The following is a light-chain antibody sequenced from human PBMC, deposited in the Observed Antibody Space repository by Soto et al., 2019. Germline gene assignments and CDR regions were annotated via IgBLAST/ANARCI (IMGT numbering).Light chain of an antibody. Sequence: EIVLTQSPVTLSLSPGERATLSCRASQSLRGYLAWYQQKPGQAPRLLIYDASNRATGIPARFSGSGSATDFTLPISSLEPEDFAVYYCQQRNSWPLTFGGGTKVEI. J-gene: IGKJ4*01. V-gene: IGKV3-11*01. CDR1: QSLRGY. CDR3: QQRNSWPLT. CDR2: DAS.